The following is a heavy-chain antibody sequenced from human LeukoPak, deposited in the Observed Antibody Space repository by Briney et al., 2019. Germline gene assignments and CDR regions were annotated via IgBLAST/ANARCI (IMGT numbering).Heavy chain of an antibody. CDR3: AREAFCSSTSCYNDSSGPLDY. V-gene: IGHV3-20*04. Sequence: GGSLRLSCAASGFTFDDYGMSWVRQAPGKGLEWVSGINWNGGSTGYADSVKGRFTISRDNAKNSLYLQMNSLRAEDTALCYCAREAFCSSTSCYNDSSGPLDYWGQGTLVTVSS. CDR1: GFTFDDYG. J-gene: IGHJ4*02. CDR2: INWNGGST. D-gene: IGHD2-2*02.